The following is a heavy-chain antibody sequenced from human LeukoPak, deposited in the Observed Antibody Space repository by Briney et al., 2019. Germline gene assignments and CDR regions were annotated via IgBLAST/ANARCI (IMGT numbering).Heavy chain of an antibody. J-gene: IGHJ4*01. D-gene: IGHD3-10*01. Sequence: PSEALSLTCTVCGGVLNNYYWVWIRQAGGRGLVWVEYSYYSGGTNYNSSLKSRVTISVNTSKNQFSLKVTSVTAGDTAIYYCVRHGESGRHHAYFDYWGHGALVTVSS. CDR3: VRHGESGRHHAYFDY. CDR2: SYYSGGT. V-gene: IGHV4-59*08. CDR1: GGVLNNYY.